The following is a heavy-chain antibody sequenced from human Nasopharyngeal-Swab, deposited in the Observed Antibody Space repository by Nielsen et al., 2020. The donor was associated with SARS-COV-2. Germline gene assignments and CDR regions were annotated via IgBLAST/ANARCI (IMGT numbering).Heavy chain of an antibody. D-gene: IGHD1-7*01. V-gene: IGHV4-34*01. Sequence: IRQPPGKGLEWIGEINHSGSTNYNPSLKSRVTISVDTSKNQFSLKLSSVTAADTAVYYCARGEGITGTTPGAFDIWGQGTMVTVSS. CDR3: ARGEGITGTTPGAFDI. CDR2: INHSGST. J-gene: IGHJ3*02.